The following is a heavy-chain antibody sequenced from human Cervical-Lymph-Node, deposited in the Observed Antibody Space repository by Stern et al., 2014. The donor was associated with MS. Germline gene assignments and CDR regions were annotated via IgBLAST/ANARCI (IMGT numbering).Heavy chain of an antibody. J-gene: IGHJ4*02. D-gene: IGHD5-18*01. Sequence: VQLVESGAEVEKPGASVKVSCKASGYSFTGYYIHWVRQAPGQGLEWMGWINPNSGATDYPQKFQGRVTMTRDTSITTAYMELSRLRSDDTAVYYCARDTPRGYSYGHYYFNYWGQGTLVTVSP. CDR2: INPNSGAT. CDR1: GYSFTGYY. V-gene: IGHV1-2*02. CDR3: ARDTPRGYSYGHYYFNY.